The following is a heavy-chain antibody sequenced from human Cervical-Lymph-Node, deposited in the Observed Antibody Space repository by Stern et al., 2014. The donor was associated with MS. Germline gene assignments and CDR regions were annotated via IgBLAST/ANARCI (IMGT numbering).Heavy chain of an antibody. V-gene: IGHV3-73*01. Sequence: VQLVESGGGLVQPGGSLKLSCAASGILFSGASMHWVRQPSGKGLEWIGRIRSKTNGSTTTYTASVKGRFTISRDDSKNTAYLQMNSLKTEDTAVYYCVSDGSGWKNWGQGTLVTVSS. CDR1: GILFSGAS. CDR3: VSDGSGWKN. D-gene: IGHD3-10*01. J-gene: IGHJ4*02. CDR2: IRSKTNGSTT.